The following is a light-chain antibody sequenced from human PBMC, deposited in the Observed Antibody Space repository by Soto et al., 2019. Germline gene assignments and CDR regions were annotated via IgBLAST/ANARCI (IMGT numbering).Light chain of an antibody. J-gene: IGKJ4*01. CDR2: DAS. V-gene: IGKV3-20*01. CDR3: QQFSSYPLT. Sequence: EFVLTQSPGTLSLSPGERATLSCRASQTVRNNYLVWYQQKPGQAPKLLIYDASSRATGIPDRFSGGGSGTDFILTISRLEPEDFAVYYCQQFSSYPLTFGGGTKVEIK. CDR1: QTVRNNY.